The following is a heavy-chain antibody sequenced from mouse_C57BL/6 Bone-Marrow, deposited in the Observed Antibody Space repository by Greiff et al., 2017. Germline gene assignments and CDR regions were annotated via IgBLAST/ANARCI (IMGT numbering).Heavy chain of an antibody. CDR2: ISSGSSTI. Sequence: VQLQQSGGGLVKPGGSLKLSCAASGFTFSDYGMHWVRQAPEKGLEWVAYISSGSSTIYYADTVKGRFTISRDNAKNTLFLQMTSLRSEDTAMYYCTRDDDCDADGFGCWSQGTTLTVSS. D-gene: IGHD2-4*01. J-gene: IGHJ2*01. CDR3: TRDDDCDADGFGC. V-gene: IGHV5-17*01. CDR1: GFTFSDYG.